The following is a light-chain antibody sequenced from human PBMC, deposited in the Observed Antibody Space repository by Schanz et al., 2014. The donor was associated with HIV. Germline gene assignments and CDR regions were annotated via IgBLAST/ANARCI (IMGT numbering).Light chain of an antibody. CDR1: QRLSSSY. CDR2: ATS. J-gene: IGKJ1*01. V-gene: IGKV3-20*01. Sequence: EIVLTQSPGSLSLSPGGRATLSCGASQRLSSSYLAWYQQKRDQPPRLVIYATSTRATGIPDRFSGSGSGTDFTLTISRLEPEDFAVYYCQHYGNSPPWAFGQGTKVEIK. CDR3: QHYGNSPPWA.